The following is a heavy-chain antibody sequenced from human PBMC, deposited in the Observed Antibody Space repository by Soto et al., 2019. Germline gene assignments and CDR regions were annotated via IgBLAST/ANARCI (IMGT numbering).Heavy chain of an antibody. J-gene: IGHJ4*02. CDR2: IYYSGST. D-gene: IGHD3-9*01. CDR1: GGSISSGGYY. CDR3: ARGHDILTGSLDY. Sequence: SETLSLTCTVSGGSISSGGYYWSWIRQHPGKGLEWIGYIYYSGSTYYNPSLKSRVTISVDTSKNQFSLKLSSVTAADTAVYYCARGHDILTGSLDYWGQGTLVTVSS. V-gene: IGHV4-31*03.